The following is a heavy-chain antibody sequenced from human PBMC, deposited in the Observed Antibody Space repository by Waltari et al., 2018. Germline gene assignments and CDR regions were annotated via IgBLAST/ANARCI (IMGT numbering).Heavy chain of an antibody. CDR1: GGTFSSYA. Sequence: QVQLVQSGAEGKKPGSSVKVSCKASGGTFSSYAISWVRQAPGQGLEWMGGIIPIFGTANYAQKFQGRVTITADESTSTAYMELSSLRSEDTAVYYCARASRTYYDILTGYYFDYWGQGTLVTVSS. D-gene: IGHD3-9*01. J-gene: IGHJ4*02. CDR3: ARASRTYYDILTGYYFDY. CDR2: IIPIFGTA. V-gene: IGHV1-69*12.